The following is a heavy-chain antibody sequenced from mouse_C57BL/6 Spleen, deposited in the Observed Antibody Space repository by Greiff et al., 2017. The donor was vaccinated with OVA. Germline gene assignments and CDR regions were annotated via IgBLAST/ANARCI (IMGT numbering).Heavy chain of an antibody. J-gene: IGHJ4*01. CDR3: VRHEGLYAMDY. CDR2: IRSKSNNYAT. V-gene: IGHV10-1*01. D-gene: IGHD3-3*01. CDR1: GFSFNTYA. Sequence: EVQGVESGGGLVQPKGSLKLSCAASGFSFNTYAMNWVRQAPGKGLEWVARIRSKSNNYATYYADSVKDRFTISRDDSESMLYLQMNNLKTEDTAMYYCVRHEGLYAMDYWGQGTSVTVSS.